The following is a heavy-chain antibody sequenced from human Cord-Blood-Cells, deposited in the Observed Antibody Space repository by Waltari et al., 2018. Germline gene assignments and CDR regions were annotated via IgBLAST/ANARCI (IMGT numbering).Heavy chain of an antibody. CDR2: IIPIFGTA. CDR3: AREVGALVRFAFDI. CDR1: GGTFSSYA. D-gene: IGHD1-26*01. Sequence: QVQLVQSGAEVKKPGSSVKVSCKASGGTFSSYATSWVRQAPGKGREWMGGIIPIFGTANYAQKFQGRVTITADESTSTAYMELSSLRSEDTAVYYCAREVGALVRFAFDIWGQGTMVTVSS. V-gene: IGHV1-69*01. J-gene: IGHJ3*02.